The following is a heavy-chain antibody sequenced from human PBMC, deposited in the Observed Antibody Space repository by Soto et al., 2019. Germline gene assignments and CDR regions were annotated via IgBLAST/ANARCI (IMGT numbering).Heavy chain of an antibody. CDR3: ARERFGCSDV. Sequence: EVQLVESGGALVQPGGSLRLSCVASGSTFSSYWMHWVRQAPGKGLVWVSRINTDGSGTIYADFVKGRFTISRDNAKNMVYLQMNSLRADDTAVYYCARERFGCSDVWGQGTRVTVSS. D-gene: IGHD3-10*01. J-gene: IGHJ6*02. V-gene: IGHV3-74*01. CDR2: INTDGSGT. CDR1: GSTFSSYW.